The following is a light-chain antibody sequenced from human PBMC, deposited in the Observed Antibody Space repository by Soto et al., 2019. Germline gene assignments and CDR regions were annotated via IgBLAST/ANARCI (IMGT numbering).Light chain of an antibody. V-gene: IGKV3-20*01. CDR1: QSVSSSY. J-gene: IGKJ5*01. Sequence: EIALTQSPGTLSLSPGERATLSCRASQSVSSSYLAWYQQKPGQAPRLLIYGASSRATGIPDRFSGSGSGTDFTLTIRRLEPEDFAVYYCQQYNNWPPITFGQGTRLE. CDR2: GAS. CDR3: QQYNNWPPIT.